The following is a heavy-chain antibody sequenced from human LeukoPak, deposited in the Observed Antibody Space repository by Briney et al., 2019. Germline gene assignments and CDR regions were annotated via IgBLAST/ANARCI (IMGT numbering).Heavy chain of an antibody. CDR3: TTDPFFGVVIKGSGYMDV. CDR1: GFTFSNAW. Sequence: SGGSLRLSCAASGFTFSNAWMSWVRQAPGKGLEWVGRIKSKTDGGTTDYAAPVKGRFTISRDDSKNTLYLQMNSLKTEDTAVYYCTTDPFFGVVIKGSGYMDVWGKGTTVTVSS. V-gene: IGHV3-15*01. CDR2: IKSKTDGGTT. J-gene: IGHJ6*03. D-gene: IGHD3-3*01.